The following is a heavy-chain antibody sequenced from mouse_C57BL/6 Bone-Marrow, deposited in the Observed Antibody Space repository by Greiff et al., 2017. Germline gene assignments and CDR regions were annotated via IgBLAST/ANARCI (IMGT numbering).Heavy chain of an antibody. CDR2: IYPGDGDT. CDR1: GYAFSSSW. J-gene: IGHJ3*01. CDR3: AGGSPFAY. V-gene: IGHV1-82*01. Sequence: VQLQHSGPELVKPGASVKISCKASGYAFSSSWMNWVKQRPGKGLEWIGRIYPGDGDTNYNGKFKGKATLTADKSSSTAYMQLSSLTSEDSAVYFCAGGSPFAYWGQGTLVTVSA. D-gene: IGHD1-1*01.